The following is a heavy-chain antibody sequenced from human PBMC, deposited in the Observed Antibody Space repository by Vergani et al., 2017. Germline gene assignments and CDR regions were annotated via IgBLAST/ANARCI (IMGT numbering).Heavy chain of an antibody. CDR1: GFTFTNFA. J-gene: IGHJ1*01. CDR3: TRAGQYGSVNFHDS. CDR2: ISGSGGFT. Sequence: EVQLLESGGNLVQPGGSLRLSCAASGFTFTNFAMTWVRQAPGEGLEWVSGISGSGGFTDYANFVKGMFTISRDNSQTTVFLQMNSLKADDSALYYCTRAGQYGSVNFHDSWGQGALVTVAS. D-gene: IGHD2-15*01. V-gene: IGHV3-23*01.